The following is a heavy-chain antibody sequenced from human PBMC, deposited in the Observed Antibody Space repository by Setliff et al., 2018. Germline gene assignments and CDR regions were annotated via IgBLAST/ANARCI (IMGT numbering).Heavy chain of an antibody. Sequence: ASVKVSCKASGYTFTSYGISWVRQAPGQGLEWMGWISAYNGNTNYAQKLQGRVTMTTDTSTSTAYMELRSLRSDDTAIYYCARVRKNDDSNNWYGASYYSYHYAMDVWGLGTTVTSP. D-gene: IGHD6-13*01. CDR3: ARVRKNDDSNNWYGASYYSYHYAMDV. CDR2: ISAYNGNT. J-gene: IGHJ6*02. V-gene: IGHV1-18*01. CDR1: GYTFTSYG.